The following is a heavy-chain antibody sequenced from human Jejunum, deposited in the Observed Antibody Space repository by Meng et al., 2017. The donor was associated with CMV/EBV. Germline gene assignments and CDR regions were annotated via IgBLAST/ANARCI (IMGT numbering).Heavy chain of an antibody. D-gene: IGHD1-1*01. CDR3: ARVTTFYYALDV. CDR2: IIPILGKA. Sequence: ASGVTGYKYAISWVRQAPGQGLEWMGRIIPILGKATYAQKFQGRATITADKFTGTSFLDLSSLRSEDTAVYFCARVTTFYYALDVWGQGTTVTVSS. J-gene: IGHJ6*02. V-gene: IGHV1-69*04. CDR1: GVTGYKYA.